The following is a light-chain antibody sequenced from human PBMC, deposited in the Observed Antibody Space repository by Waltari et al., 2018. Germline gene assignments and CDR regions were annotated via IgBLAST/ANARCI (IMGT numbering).Light chain of an antibody. CDR2: GAS. J-gene: IGKJ2*01. CDR1: LSISRN. CDR3: QQYNNWRT. V-gene: IGKV3-15*01. Sequence: LMTQSPATLSVSPGERATLSCRASLSISRNLAWYQQKPGQAPRLLIYGASTRAPGVPARFSGSGSGTQFTLSISSLQSEDFAVYYCQQYNNWRTFGQGTKLEIK.